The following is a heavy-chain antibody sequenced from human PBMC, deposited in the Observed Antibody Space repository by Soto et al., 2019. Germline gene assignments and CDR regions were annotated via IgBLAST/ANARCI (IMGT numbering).Heavy chain of an antibody. J-gene: IGHJ4*02. CDR3: ATVTYYYDSSGYFNY. D-gene: IGHD3-22*01. V-gene: IGHV3-48*02. CDR1: GFTFSSYS. CDR2: ISSSSTI. Sequence: EVQLVESGGGLVQPGGSLRLSCAASGFTFSSYSMNWVRQAPGKGLEWVSYISSSSTIYYADSVKGRFTISRDNAKNSLYLQMNSLRDEDTAVYYCATVTYYYDSSGYFNYWGQGTLVTVSS.